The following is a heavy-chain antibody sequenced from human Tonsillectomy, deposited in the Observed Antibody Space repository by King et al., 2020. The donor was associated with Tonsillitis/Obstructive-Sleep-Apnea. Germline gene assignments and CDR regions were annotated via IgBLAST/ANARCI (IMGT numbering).Heavy chain of an antibody. CDR3: ARDLFEEWLSQPYFDY. D-gene: IGHD3-3*01. J-gene: IGHJ4*02. CDR1: GFTFSSYS. CDR2: ISSSSSTI. Sequence: VQLVESGGGLVQPGGSLRLSCAASGFTFSSYSMNWVRQAPGKGLEWVSYISSSSSTIYYADSVKGRFTISSDTAKHSLFLQMNSLRAEDTAVYYCARDLFEEWLSQPYFDYWGQGTLVTVSS. V-gene: IGHV3-48*01.